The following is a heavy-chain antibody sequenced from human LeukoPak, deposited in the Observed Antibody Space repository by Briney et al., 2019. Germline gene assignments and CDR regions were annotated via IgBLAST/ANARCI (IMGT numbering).Heavy chain of an antibody. J-gene: IGHJ6*03. D-gene: IGHD6-13*01. CDR3: ATGPVPELEGLWGSSSWYKGRNFYYYYYMDV. CDR2: IIPIFGTA. CDR1: GGTFSSYA. Sequence: SVKVSCKASGGTFSSYAISWVRQAPGQGLEWMGGIIPIFGTANYAQKFQGRVTITADESTSTAYMELSSLRSEDTAVYYCATGPVPELEGLWGSSSWYKGRNFYYYYYMDVWGKGTTVTVSS. V-gene: IGHV1-69*01.